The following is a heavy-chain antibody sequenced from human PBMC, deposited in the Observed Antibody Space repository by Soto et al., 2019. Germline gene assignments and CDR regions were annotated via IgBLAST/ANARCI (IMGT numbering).Heavy chain of an antibody. CDR1: GGSISSYY. Sequence: SETLSLTCTVSGGSISSYYWSWIRQPPGKGLEWIGYIYYSGSTNYNPSLKSRVTISVDTSKNQFSLKLSSVTAADTAVYYCARALCSSGSSCCCFDYWGQGTLVTVSS. D-gene: IGHD2-15*01. V-gene: IGHV4-59*01. J-gene: IGHJ4*02. CDR3: ARALCSSGSSCCCFDY. CDR2: IYYSGST.